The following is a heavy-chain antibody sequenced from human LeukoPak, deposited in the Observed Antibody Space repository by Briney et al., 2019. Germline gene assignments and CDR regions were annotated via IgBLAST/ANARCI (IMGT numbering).Heavy chain of an antibody. J-gene: IGHJ4*02. CDR1: GFTFSSYA. CDR2: ISGSGDST. V-gene: IGHV3-23*01. CDR3: AKERSLGVAAASNY. D-gene: IGHD6-13*01. Sequence: PGGSLRLSCAASGFTFSSYAMSWVRQAPGKGLEWVSSISGSGDSTYYADSVKGRFTISRDNSKNTSHLQMNSLRAEDTAVYYCAKERSLGVAAASNYWGQGTLVTVSP.